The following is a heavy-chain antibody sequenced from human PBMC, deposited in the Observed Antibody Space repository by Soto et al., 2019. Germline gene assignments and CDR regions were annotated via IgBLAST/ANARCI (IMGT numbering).Heavy chain of an antibody. J-gene: IGHJ5*02. D-gene: IGHD2-8*02. CDR2: ISAYNGNT. CDR1: GYTFTSYG. CDR3: ASVHGGLVRGVDSEP. V-gene: IGHV1-18*01. Sequence: ASVKVSCKASGYTFTSYGISWVRQAPGQGLEWMGWISAYNGNTNYAQKLQGRVTMTTDTSTSTAYMELRSLRPDDTAVYYCASVHGGLVRGVDSEPWAQGTLVTVSS.